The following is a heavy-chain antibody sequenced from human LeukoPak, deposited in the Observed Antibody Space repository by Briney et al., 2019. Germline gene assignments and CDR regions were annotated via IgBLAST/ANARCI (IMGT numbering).Heavy chain of an antibody. J-gene: IGHJ4*02. Sequence: GGSLRLSCAASGFTFSGYAMHWVRQASGKGLEWVGRIRSKANSYATAYAASVRGRLTISRDDSKNTAYLQMNSLKTEDTAVYYCTSGGTVVTANPFEYCGQGALVTVSS. V-gene: IGHV3-73*01. CDR3: TSGGTVVTANPFEY. D-gene: IGHD2-21*02. CDR2: IRSKANSYAT. CDR1: GFTFSGYA.